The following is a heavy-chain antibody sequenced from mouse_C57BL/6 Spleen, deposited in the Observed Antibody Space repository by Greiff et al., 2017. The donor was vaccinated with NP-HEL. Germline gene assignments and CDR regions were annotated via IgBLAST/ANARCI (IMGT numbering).Heavy chain of an antibody. CDR3: AATVVARDYAMDY. D-gene: IGHD1-1*01. CDR1: GYTFTSYW. CDR2: IDPSDSYP. Sequence: QVQLQQPGAELVMPGASVKLSCKASGYTFTSYWMHWVKQRPGQGLEWIGEIDPSDSYPNYNQKFKGKSTLTVDKSSSTAYMQLSSLTSEDSAVYYCAATVVARDYAMDYWGQGTSVTVSS. V-gene: IGHV1-69*01. J-gene: IGHJ4*01.